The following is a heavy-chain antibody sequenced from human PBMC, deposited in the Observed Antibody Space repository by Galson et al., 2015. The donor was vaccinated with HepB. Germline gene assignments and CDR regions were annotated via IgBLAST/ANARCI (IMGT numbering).Heavy chain of an antibody. Sequence: KASGGTFSSYAISWVRQAPGQGLEWMGGIIPIFGTANYAQKFQGRVTITADKSTSTAYMELSSLRSEDTAVYYCARDPGIAAAGYHSWGQGTLVTVSS. CDR2: IIPIFGTA. J-gene: IGHJ4*02. CDR3: ARDPGIAAAGYHS. V-gene: IGHV1-69*06. D-gene: IGHD6-13*01. CDR1: GGTFSSYA.